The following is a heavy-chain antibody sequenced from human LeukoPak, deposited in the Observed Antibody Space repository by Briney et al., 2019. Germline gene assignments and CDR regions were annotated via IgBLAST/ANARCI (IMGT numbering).Heavy chain of an antibody. D-gene: IGHD6-19*01. CDR3: ARQKSGVAVAGPGDH. CDR1: GFAFSTYW. V-gene: IGHV3-7*01. J-gene: IGHJ4*02. CDR2: IKDDGSAN. Sequence: GGSLRLSCAASGFAFSTYWMKWVRQAPGKGLEWVASIKDDGSANYYVDSVKGRFTISRDNAENSLYLRMNSLRVEDTAVYCCARQKSGVAVAGPGDHWGQGTLVTVSS.